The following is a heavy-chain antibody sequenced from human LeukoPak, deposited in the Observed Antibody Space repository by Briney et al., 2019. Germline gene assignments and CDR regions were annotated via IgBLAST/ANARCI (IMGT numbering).Heavy chain of an antibody. CDR3: ARGRSYYDFWSGYYFDY. D-gene: IGHD3-3*01. CDR2: ISSNGGST. Sequence: GGSLRLSCAASGFTFSSYAMHWVRQAPGKGLEYVSAISSNGGSTYYANSAKGRFTISRDNSKNTLYLQMGSLRAEDMAVYYCARGRSYYDFWSGYYFDYWGQGTLVTVSS. CDR1: GFTFSSYA. J-gene: IGHJ4*02. V-gene: IGHV3-64*01.